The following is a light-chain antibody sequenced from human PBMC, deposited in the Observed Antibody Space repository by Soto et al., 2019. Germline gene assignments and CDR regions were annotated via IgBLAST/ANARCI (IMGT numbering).Light chain of an antibody. CDR1: SSNIGSTS. Sequence: QAVVTQPPSASGTPGQTVTISCSGRSSNIGSTSVNWYQQLPGTAPKLLLYTNDQRPSGVPDRFSGSKSGTSASLAISGLQSEDEADYYCEAWDDSLNAPVFGTGTKLTVL. CDR3: EAWDDSLNAPV. J-gene: IGLJ1*01. CDR2: TND. V-gene: IGLV1-44*01.